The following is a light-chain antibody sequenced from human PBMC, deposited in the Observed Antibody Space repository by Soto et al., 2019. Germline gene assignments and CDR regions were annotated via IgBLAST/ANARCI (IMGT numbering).Light chain of an antibody. V-gene: IGKV3-11*01. CDR2: DAS. CDR1: QSVSSY. CDR3: HQRQSWPRT. Sequence: EIVLTQSPATLSLSPVERATLSCMASQSVSSYLAWYQQKPGQAPRLLIYDASNRATGIPARFSGSGSGTDFTLTISSLEPEDFAVYYCHQRQSWPRTFGQGTKVDIK. J-gene: IGKJ1*01.